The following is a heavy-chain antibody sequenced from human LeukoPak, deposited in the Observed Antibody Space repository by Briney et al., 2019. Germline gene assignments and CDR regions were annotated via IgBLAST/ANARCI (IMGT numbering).Heavy chain of an antibody. CDR3: ARIRSGYYYYMDV. J-gene: IGHJ6*03. D-gene: IGHD3-3*01. CDR2: IYHSGST. CDR1: GGSISSGGYY. V-gene: IGHV4-30-2*01. Sequence: SETLSLTCTVSGGSISSGGYYWSWIRQPPGKGLEWIGYIYHSGSTYYNASLKSRVTISVGRSKNQLSLNLNSVTAADTAVYYCARIRSGYYYYMDVWGKGTTVTVSS.